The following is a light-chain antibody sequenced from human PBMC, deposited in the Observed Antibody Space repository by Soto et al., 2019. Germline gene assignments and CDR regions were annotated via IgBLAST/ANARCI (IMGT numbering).Light chain of an antibody. Sequence: QSALTQPASVSGSPRQSITISCTGASSDVGDYTYVSWYQQHPGKAPKLIIYEVNNRPSGVSHRFSGSKSGNTASLTISGLQAEDEADYYCSSYTSSSTLYVFGTGTKVTVL. CDR2: EVN. CDR3: SSYTSSSTLYV. V-gene: IGLV2-14*01. J-gene: IGLJ1*01. CDR1: SSDVGDYTY.